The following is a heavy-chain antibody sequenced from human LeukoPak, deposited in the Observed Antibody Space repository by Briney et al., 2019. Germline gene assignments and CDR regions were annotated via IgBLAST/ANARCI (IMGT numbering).Heavy chain of an antibody. CDR3: ARGTLGTFYYFGS. CDR1: GFTFSDYS. CDR2: ISRSSTYI. J-gene: IGHJ4*02. Sequence: PGGSLRLSCAASGFTFSDYSMSWVRQAPGKGLEWVSSISRSSTYINYADSVKGRFTMSRDNAKNSLYLQMNSLSAEDTAIYYCARGTLGTFYYFGSWGQGTLVTVSS. D-gene: IGHD1-7*01. V-gene: IGHV3-21*01.